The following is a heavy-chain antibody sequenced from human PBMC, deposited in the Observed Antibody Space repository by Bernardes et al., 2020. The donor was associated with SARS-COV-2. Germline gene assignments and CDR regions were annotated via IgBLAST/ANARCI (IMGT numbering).Heavy chain of an antibody. Sequence: GGSLRLSCAASGFTVSYYWMSWVRQAPGKGLEWVANIKQDGSEKYYVDFVKGRFTISRDNAKNSLYLQMNSLRAEDTAVYYCARDMSMIGYGMDVWGQGTTVTVSS. CDR1: GFTVSYYW. CDR2: IKQDGSEK. CDR3: ARDMSMIGYGMDV. J-gene: IGHJ6*02. D-gene: IGHD3-22*01. V-gene: IGHV3-7*03.